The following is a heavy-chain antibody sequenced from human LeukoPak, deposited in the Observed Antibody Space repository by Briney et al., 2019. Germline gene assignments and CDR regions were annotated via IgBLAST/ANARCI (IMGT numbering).Heavy chain of an antibody. CDR1: GGSISSSSYY. V-gene: IGHV4-39*01. CDR3: ARLVYDSSGYYDY. Sequence: SETLSLTCTVSGGSISSSSYYWGWIRQPPGKGLEWIGSIYYSGGTYYNPSLKSRVTISVDTSKNQFSLKLSSVTAADTAVYYCARLVYDSSGYYDYWGQGTLVTVSS. CDR2: IYYSGGT. D-gene: IGHD3-22*01. J-gene: IGHJ4*02.